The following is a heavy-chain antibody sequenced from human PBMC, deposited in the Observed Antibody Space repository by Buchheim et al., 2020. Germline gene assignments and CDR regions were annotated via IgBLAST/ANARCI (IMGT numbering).Heavy chain of an antibody. J-gene: IGHJ6*02. CDR3: AKDLHSSGWTPSYYGMDV. CDR2: ISYDGSNK. D-gene: IGHD6-19*01. V-gene: IGHV3-30*18. Sequence: QVQLVESGGDVVQPGRSLRLSCAASGFTFSSYGMHWVRQAPGKGLEWVAVISYDGSNKYYADSVKGRFTISRDNSKNTLYLQMNSLRAEDTAVYYCAKDLHSSGWTPSYYGMDVWGQGTT. CDR1: GFTFSSYG.